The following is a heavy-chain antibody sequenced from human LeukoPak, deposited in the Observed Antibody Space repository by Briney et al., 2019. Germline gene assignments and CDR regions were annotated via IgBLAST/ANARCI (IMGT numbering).Heavy chain of an antibody. D-gene: IGHD2-15*01. CDR3: ARDSMAVVVAATGNNWFDP. CDR2: ISYDGSNK. V-gene: IGHV3-30-3*01. J-gene: IGHJ5*02. Sequence: PGRSLRLSCAVSGFTFSSYAMHWVRQAPGKGLEWVAVISYDGSNKYYADSVKGRFTISRDNSKNTLYLQMNSLRAEDTAVYYCARDSMAVVVAATGNNWFDPWGQGTLVTVSS. CDR1: GFTFSSYA.